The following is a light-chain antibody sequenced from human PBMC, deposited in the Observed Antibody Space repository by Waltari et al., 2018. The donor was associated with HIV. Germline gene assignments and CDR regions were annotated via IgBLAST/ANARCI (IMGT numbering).Light chain of an antibody. CDR1: SSNIGDNY. J-gene: IGLJ1*01. CDR3: GTWDTSLTSGYV. V-gene: IGLV1-51*02. CDR2: ETK. Sequence: QSVLTQPPSVSAAPGQKVTISCSGSSSNIGDNYVSWYQQLPGTAPKLLIYETKPRPSGIPDLFSGSKSATSATLDITGLQTGDEADYYCGTWDTSLTSGYVFGTGTKVTVL.